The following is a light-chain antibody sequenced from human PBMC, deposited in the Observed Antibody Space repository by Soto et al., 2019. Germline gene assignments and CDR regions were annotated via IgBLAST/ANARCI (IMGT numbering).Light chain of an antibody. CDR2: AAS. J-gene: IGKJ1*01. V-gene: IGKV1-39*01. Sequence: DIQMTQSPSSLSASVGDRVTITCRSSQSIDRSLNWYQQKPGEAPNLLIYAASGLQTGVPSRFSGGASETDFTLTISSVQLDDFATYYSQQSYTTPWTFGQGTKVEMK. CDR3: QQSYTTPWT. CDR1: QSIDRS.